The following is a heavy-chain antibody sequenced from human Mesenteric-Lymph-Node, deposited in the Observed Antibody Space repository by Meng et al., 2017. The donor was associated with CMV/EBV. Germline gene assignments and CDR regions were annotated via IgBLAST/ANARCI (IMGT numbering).Heavy chain of an antibody. CDR3: ARVYSSGWPYFDY. J-gene: IGHJ4*02. D-gene: IGHD6-19*01. V-gene: IGHV4-59*01. Sequence: SETLSLTCTVSGGSISTYYWSWIRQPPGKGLEWVGYVYHSGSSNYNPSLGSRVTMSVDTSENQFSLKLSSVTAADTAVYYCARVYSSGWPYFDYWGQGTLVTVSS. CDR2: VYHSGSS. CDR1: GGSISTYY.